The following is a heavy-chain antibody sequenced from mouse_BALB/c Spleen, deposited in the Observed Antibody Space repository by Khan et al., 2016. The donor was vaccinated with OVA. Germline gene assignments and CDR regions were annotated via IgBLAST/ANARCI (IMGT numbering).Heavy chain of an antibody. Sequence: VQLQQSGPELMKPGASVKISCKASGYSFTTYYIHWVMQSHGTSLEWIGCIDPFSGSTTYNQKFKGKATLTVDKSSSTAYIHLRTLTSEDSAVYYCTRHGFVAWFTYWGQGTLVTVSA. V-gene: IGHV1-34*01. J-gene: IGHJ3*01. CDR3: TRHGFVAWFTY. CDR1: GYSFTTYY. CDR2: IDPFSGST.